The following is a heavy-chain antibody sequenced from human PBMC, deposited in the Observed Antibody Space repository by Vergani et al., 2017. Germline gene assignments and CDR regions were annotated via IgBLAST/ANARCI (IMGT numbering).Heavy chain of an antibody. Sequence: QLQLQESGPGLVKPSETLSLTCTVSGGSISSSSYYWGWIRQPPGKGLEWIGSIYYSGSTYYNPSLKSRVTISVDTSKNQFSLKLSSVTAADTAVYYCARGGDGDYGVDAFDIWGQGTMVTVSS. J-gene: IGHJ3*02. CDR2: IYYSGST. V-gene: IGHV4-39*07. CDR3: ARGGDGDYGVDAFDI. CDR1: GGSISSSSYY. D-gene: IGHD4-17*01.